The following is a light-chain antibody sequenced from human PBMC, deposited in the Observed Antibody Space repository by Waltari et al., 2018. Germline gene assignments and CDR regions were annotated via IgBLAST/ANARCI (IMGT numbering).Light chain of an antibody. Sequence: AIQMTQSPSSLSASVGDRVTITCRASQGIRNDLGWYQQKPGKAPKLLIYGATSLQGGGASRFSGSGSGREFTLTINSLQPEDLATYYCLQDYDYPWTFGQGTKVEIK. J-gene: IGKJ1*01. CDR1: QGIRND. CDR3: LQDYDYPWT. CDR2: GAT. V-gene: IGKV1-6*01.